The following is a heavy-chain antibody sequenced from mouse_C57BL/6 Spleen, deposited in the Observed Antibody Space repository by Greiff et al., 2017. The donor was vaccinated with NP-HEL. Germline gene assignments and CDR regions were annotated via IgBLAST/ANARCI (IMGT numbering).Heavy chain of an antibody. CDR2: IYPGSGST. J-gene: IGHJ3*01. Sequence: QVQLQQSGAELVKPGASVKMSCKASGYTFTSYWITWVKQRPGQGLEWIGDIYPGSGSTNYNEKFKSKATLTVDTSSSTAYMQLSSLTSEDSAVYYCARASNWDGAWFAYWGQGTLVTVSA. V-gene: IGHV1-55*01. CDR1: GYTFTSYW. CDR3: ARASNWDGAWFAY. D-gene: IGHD4-1*02.